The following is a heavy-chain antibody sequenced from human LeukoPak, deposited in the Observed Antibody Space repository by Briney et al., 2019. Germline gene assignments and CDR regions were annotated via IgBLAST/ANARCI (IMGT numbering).Heavy chain of an antibody. CDR3: ARDGVVGLAAYVFDF. V-gene: IGHV3-20*04. D-gene: IGHD2-15*01. J-gene: IGHJ3*01. CDR2: INWNGGST. CDR1: GFTFDDYG. Sequence: GGSLRLSCAASGFTFDDYGMSWVRQAPGKGLEWVSGINWNGGSTGYADSVKGRFTISRDNAKNSLYLQMNSLTAEDTALYYCARDGVVGLAAYVFDFGGKGKMVTVFS.